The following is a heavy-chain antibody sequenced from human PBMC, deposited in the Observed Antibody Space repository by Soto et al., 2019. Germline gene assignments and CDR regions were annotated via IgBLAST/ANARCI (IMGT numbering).Heavy chain of an antibody. D-gene: IGHD1-26*01. J-gene: IGHJ4*02. CDR2: INHSGST. CDR3: ATFQISGSYTRRDY. CDR1: GGSFSGYY. Sequence: PSETLSLTCAVYGGSFSGYYWSWIRQPPGKGLEWIGEINHSGSTNYNPSLKSRVTISVDTSKNQFSLKLSSVTAADTAVYYCATFQISGSYTRRDYWGQGTLVTVSS. V-gene: IGHV4-34*01.